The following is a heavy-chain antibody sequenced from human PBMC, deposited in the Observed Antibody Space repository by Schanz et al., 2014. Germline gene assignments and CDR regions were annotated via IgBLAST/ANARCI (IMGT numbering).Heavy chain of an antibody. CDR1: GFTFSGFW. Sequence: EVQLLESGGGLVQPGGSLRLSCAASGFTFSGFWMTWVRQAPGKGLEWVANIKKDGSEKYYVDSVKGRFTISRDNAKNSLFLQMNSLRAEDTAVYYCARVKYCTITRCYRTETEGIYYMDVWGKGTTVTVSS. J-gene: IGHJ6*03. CDR2: IKKDGSEK. D-gene: IGHD2-2*01. V-gene: IGHV3-7*03. CDR3: ARVKYCTITRCYRTETEGIYYMDV.